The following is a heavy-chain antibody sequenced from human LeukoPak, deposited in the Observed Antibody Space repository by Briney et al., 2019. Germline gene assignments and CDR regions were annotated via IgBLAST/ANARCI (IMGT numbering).Heavy chain of an antibody. J-gene: IGHJ5*02. D-gene: IGHD3-3*01. V-gene: IGHV4-30-4*01. CDR1: GGSISSGDYY. CDR3: ARAYDFWSGYSNLNWFDP. Sequence: SETLSLTCTVSGGSISSGDYYWSWIRQPPGKGLEWIGYIYYSGSTYYNPSLKSRVTISVDTSKNQFSLKLGSVTAADTAVYYCARAYDFWSGYSNLNWFDPWGQGTLVTVSS. CDR2: IYYSGST.